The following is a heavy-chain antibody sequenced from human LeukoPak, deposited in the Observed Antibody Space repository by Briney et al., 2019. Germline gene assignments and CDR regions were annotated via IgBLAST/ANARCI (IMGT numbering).Heavy chain of an antibody. Sequence: PGGSLRLSCTASGFTLSSYSMTWVRQVPGKGLEWVSSISSGGNYIYYADSVKGRFTTSRDNARNSLYLQMNSLRAEDAAVYYCARDPTVAEAWWGQGTQVTVSS. V-gene: IGHV3-21*01. D-gene: IGHD6-13*01. CDR2: ISSGGNYI. CDR1: GFTLSSYS. CDR3: ARDPTVAEAW. J-gene: IGHJ4*02.